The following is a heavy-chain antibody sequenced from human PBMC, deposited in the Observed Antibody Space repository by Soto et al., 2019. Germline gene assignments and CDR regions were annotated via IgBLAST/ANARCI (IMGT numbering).Heavy chain of an antibody. CDR2: ISYDGSNQ. D-gene: IGHD6-19*01. CDR3: AKAHGYSSGWRADS. CDR1: GFTFSSYA. J-gene: IGHJ4*02. Sequence: VQLLESGGGLVQPGGSLRLSCAASGFTFSSYAMSWVRQAPGKGLEWVAVISYDGSNQYYADSVKGRFTISRDNSKNTLYLQMTTLRREDAAVYYCAKAHGYSSGWRADSWGQGTRVTVSA. V-gene: IGHV3-30*18.